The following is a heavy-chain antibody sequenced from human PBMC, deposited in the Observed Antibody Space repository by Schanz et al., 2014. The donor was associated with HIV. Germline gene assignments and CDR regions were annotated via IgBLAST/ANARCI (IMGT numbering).Heavy chain of an antibody. V-gene: IGHV1-69*01. Sequence: QVQLVQSGAEVKKPGSSVKVSCKTSGGTFSSFAINWVRQAPGQGLEWMGGITPIFDTANYAQKFQGRVTITADESTSTAYMELSSLRSEDTAVYYCARYLGGDDGDFYFDYWGQGTLVTVSS. CDR3: ARYLGGDDGDFYFDY. D-gene: IGHD4-17*01. CDR2: ITPIFDTA. J-gene: IGHJ4*02. CDR1: GGTFSSFA.